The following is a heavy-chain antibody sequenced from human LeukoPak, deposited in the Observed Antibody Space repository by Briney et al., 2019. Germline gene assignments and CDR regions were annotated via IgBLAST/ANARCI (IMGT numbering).Heavy chain of an antibody. J-gene: IGHJ4*02. V-gene: IGHV3-23*01. CDR1: GFTFSNYA. CDR3: ARNDGFDY. Sequence: GGSLRLSCAASGFTFSNYAMNWVRQAPGKGLEWVSGISGSGGGTSYADSVKGRFTISRDNSENTLYLQMNSLRAEDTAVYYCARNDGFDYWGQGTLVTVSS. D-gene: IGHD1-1*01. CDR2: ISGSGGGT.